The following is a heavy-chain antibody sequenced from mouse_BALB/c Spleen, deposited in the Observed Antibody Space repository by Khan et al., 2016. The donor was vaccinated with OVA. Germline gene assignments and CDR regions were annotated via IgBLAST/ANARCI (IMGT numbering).Heavy chain of an antibody. CDR1: GFSLTDYD. CDR2: IWGGGSK. J-gene: IGHJ4*01. V-gene: IGHV2-6-5*01. Sequence: QVQLKESGPGLVAPSQSLSITCTVSGFSLTDYDVSWIRQPPGKSLEWLGVIWGGGSKYYNSALKSRLSISKDNSKSQVFLKMNSLQTDDTAMYYCAKDPPYYAMDYWGQGTSVTVSS. CDR3: AKDPPYYAMDY.